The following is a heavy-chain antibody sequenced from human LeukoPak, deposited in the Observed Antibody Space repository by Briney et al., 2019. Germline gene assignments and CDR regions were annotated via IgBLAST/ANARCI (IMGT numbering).Heavy chain of an antibody. CDR3: ARGITIFGVVIRFDP. Sequence: PSETLSLTCTVSGGSISSYYWSWIRQPPGKGLEWIGYIYYSGSTNYNPSLKSRVTISVDTSKIQFSLKLSSVTAADTAVYYCARGITIFGVVIRFDPWGQGTLVTVSS. V-gene: IGHV4-59*01. D-gene: IGHD3-3*01. CDR2: IYYSGST. J-gene: IGHJ5*02. CDR1: GGSISSYY.